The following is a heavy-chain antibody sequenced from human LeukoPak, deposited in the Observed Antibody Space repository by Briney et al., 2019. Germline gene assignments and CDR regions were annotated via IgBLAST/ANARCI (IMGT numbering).Heavy chain of an antibody. CDR1: GYTFTGYY. CDR2: INPNSGGT. CDR3: ARAVSWYGPYYFDY. V-gene: IGHV1-2*02. Sequence: GASVKVSCKASGYTFTGYYMHWVRQAPGQGLEWMGWINPNSGGTNYAQKFQGRVTMTRDTSISTAYMELSRLRSADTAVYYCARAVSWYGPYYFDYWGQGTLVTVSS. J-gene: IGHJ4*02. D-gene: IGHD6-13*01.